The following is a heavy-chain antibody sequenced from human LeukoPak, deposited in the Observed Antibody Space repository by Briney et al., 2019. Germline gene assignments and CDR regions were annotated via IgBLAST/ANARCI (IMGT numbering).Heavy chain of an antibody. V-gene: IGHV3-30-3*01. CDR2: ISYDGSNK. CDR3: ARVPRPSYFDY. Sequence: GGSLRLSCAASGFTFSSYAMHWVRQAPGKGLEWVAVISYDGSNKYYADSVKGRFTISRDNSKNTLYLQMNSLRAEDTAVYYCARVPRPSYFDYWGQGTLVTVSS. D-gene: IGHD6-6*01. CDR1: GFTFSSYA. J-gene: IGHJ4*02.